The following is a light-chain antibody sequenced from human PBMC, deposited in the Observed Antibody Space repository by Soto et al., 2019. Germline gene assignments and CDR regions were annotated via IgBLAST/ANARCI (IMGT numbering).Light chain of an antibody. J-gene: IGLJ1*01. CDR3: SSYTSGSTLYV. V-gene: IGLV2-14*01. Sequence: QSVLTQPASASRSPGQSITISCTGTSSDFYGYNYVSWYQQLPGKAPKLLIYEVTSRPSGVSNRFSDSKSGDTASLTISGLLAEDEAYYYCSSYTSGSTLYVFGTGTKVTVL. CDR2: EVT. CDR1: SSDFYGYNY.